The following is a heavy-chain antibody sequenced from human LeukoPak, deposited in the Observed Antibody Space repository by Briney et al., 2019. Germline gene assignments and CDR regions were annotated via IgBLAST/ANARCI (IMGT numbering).Heavy chain of an antibody. CDR1: GYTFTSYG. V-gene: IGHV1-8*01. D-gene: IGHD2-8*02. CDR2: MNPNIGNT. J-gene: IGHJ6*03. Sequence: GAAVNVSCKASGYTFTSYGINWGRRATGQGGGGMGGMNPNIGNTGYAQKFHGRLTTTENTSTDTAYMQLSSLRSEDTAVYYCATELTGGLRSGYYYMDVWGKGTTVTVSS. CDR3: ATELTGGLRSGYYYMDV.